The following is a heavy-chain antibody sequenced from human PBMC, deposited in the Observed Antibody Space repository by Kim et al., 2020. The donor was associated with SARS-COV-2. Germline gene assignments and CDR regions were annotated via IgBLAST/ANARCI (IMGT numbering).Heavy chain of an antibody. V-gene: IGHV1-46*01. CDR1: GYTFTSYY. J-gene: IGHJ6*02. CDR3: ARDQQSDSSGYYYVYPYSYYYYGMDV. Sequence: ASVKVSCKASGYTFTSYYMHWVRQAPGQGLEWMGIINPSGGSTSYAQKFQGRVTMTRDTSTSTVYMELSSLRSEDTAVYYCARDQQSDSSGYYYVYPYSYYYYGMDVWGQGTTVTVSS. CDR2: INPSGGST. D-gene: IGHD3-22*01.